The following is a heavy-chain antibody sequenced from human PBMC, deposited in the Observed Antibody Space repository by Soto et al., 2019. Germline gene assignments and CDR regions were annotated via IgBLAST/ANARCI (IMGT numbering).Heavy chain of an antibody. J-gene: IGHJ6*02. V-gene: IGHV1-24*01. CDR1: GYTLTELS. D-gene: IGHD1-26*01. CDR2: FDPEDGET. CDR3: ATDIKPWFVRGSYSYGMDV. Sequence: ASVKVSCKVSGYTLTELSMHWVRQAPGKGLEWMGGFDPEDGETIYAQKFQGRVTMTEDTSTDTAYMELSSLRSEDTAVYYCATDIKPWFVRGSYSYGMDVWGQGTTVTVSS.